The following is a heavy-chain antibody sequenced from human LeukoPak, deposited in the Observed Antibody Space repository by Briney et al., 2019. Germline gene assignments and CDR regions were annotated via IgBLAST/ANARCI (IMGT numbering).Heavy chain of an antibody. CDR3: AREESGSSGWYDY. V-gene: IGHV3-21*01. CDR1: GFTFSSYA. CDR2: ISSRSSYI. J-gene: IGHJ4*02. D-gene: IGHD6-19*01. Sequence: GESLRLSCAASGFTFSSYAMSWVRQAPGKGLEWVSSISSRSSYIYYADSVKGQFTISRDNAKNSLYLQMNSLRAEDTAVYYCAREESGSSGWYDYWGQGTLVTVSS.